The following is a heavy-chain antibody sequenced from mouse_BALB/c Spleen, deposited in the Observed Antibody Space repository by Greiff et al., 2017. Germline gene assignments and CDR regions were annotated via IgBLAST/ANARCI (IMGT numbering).Heavy chain of an antibody. CDR1: GFSLTSYG. J-gene: IGHJ2*01. CDR3: ARDSMRY. CDR2: IWAGGST. V-gene: IGHV2-9*02. Sequence: VKLVESGPGLVAPSQSLSITCTVSGFSLTSYGVHWVRQPPGKGLEWLGVIWAGGSTNYNSALMSRLSISKDNSKSQVFLKMNSLQTDDTAMYYCARDSMRYWGQGTTLTVSS.